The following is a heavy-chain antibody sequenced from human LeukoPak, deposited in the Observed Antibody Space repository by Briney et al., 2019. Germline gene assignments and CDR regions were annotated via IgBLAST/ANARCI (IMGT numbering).Heavy chain of an antibody. J-gene: IGHJ4*02. CDR3: ATYPNYYDSSGHDY. CDR1: GGSISSSSYY. Sequence: SETLSLTCTVSGGSISSSSYYWGWIRQPPGKGLEWIGSMNYGGTSHYNPSLKSRVTISVDTSKKHFSLKLSSVTAADTAVYYCATYPNYYDSSGHDYWGQGTLVTVSS. CDR2: MNYGGTS. V-gene: IGHV4-39*01. D-gene: IGHD3-22*01.